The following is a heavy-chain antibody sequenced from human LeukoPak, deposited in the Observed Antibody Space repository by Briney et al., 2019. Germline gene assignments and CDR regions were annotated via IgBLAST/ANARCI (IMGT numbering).Heavy chain of an antibody. D-gene: IGHD3-10*01. CDR3: ARDYPPHMVRGVHGMDV. CDR2: INGDGRNI. Sequence: PGGSLRLSCVASGFTFSSYWMHWVRQDPRKGLVWVSRINGDGRNINYADSVRGRFTISRDNAKNTLYLQMNTLRVEDTAVYYCARDYPPHMVRGVHGMDVWGQGTTVTVSS. J-gene: IGHJ6*02. CDR1: GFTFSSYW. V-gene: IGHV3-74*01.